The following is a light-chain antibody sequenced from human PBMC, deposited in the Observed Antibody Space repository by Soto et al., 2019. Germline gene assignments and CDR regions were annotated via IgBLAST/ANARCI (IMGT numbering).Light chain of an antibody. J-gene: IGKJ2*01. V-gene: IGKV1-39*01. Sequence: DVKMTQSPSSLSASVGDRVTITCRASQNIDIYLNWYQQKPGRPPTLLIYTTSSLQSGVPTRFSGSGSGTDFTLTISNLQPEDFATYSCHQSYITPPAFGQGTKVGIK. CDR3: HQSYITPPA. CDR2: TTS. CDR1: QNIDIY.